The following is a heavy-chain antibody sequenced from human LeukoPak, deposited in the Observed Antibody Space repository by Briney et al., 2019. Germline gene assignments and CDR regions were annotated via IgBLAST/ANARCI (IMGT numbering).Heavy chain of an antibody. V-gene: IGHV3-11*04. CDR3: AKEPPGRYYSSTSCFRWFDP. D-gene: IGHD2-2*01. CDR1: GFTFSDYY. Sequence: GGSLRLSCAASGFTFSDYYMSWIRQAPGKGLEWVSYISSSGSTIYYADSVKGRFTISRDNSKTTLYLQMNSLRAEDTAVYYCAKEPPGRYYSSTSCFRWFDPWGQGTLVTVSS. J-gene: IGHJ5*02. CDR2: ISSSGSTI.